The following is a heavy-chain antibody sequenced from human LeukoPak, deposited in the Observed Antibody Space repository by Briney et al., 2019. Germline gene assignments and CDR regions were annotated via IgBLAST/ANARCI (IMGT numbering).Heavy chain of an antibody. CDR2: VNTDGSST. Sequence: GGSLRLSCAASRFTFSSYWMHWVRQAPGKGLVWVSRVNTDGSSTSYADSVKGRFTISRDNAQNTLYLQMNSLRAEDTAVYYCARSGPSGYPFDYWGQGTLVTVSS. CDR3: ARSGPSGYPFDY. V-gene: IGHV3-74*01. CDR1: RFTFSSYW. J-gene: IGHJ4*02. D-gene: IGHD3-3*01.